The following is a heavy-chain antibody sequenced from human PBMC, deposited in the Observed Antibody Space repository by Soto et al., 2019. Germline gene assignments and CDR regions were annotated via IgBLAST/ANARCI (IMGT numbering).Heavy chain of an antibody. D-gene: IGHD6-19*01. Sequence: GGSLRLSCAASGFTFSSNWMTWVRQAPGKGLEWLANINRDGSNRNYVDSVKGRFTISRDNAKASVYLQMNSLRGDDTAIYYCARDVGSGWFDYWGQGTLVTVSS. V-gene: IGHV3-7*05. CDR3: ARDVGSGWFDY. J-gene: IGHJ5*01. CDR1: GFTFSSNW. CDR2: INRDGSNR.